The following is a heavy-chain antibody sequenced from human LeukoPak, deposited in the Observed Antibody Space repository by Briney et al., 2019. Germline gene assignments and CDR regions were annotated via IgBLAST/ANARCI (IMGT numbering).Heavy chain of an antibody. CDR3: ARDSGGETGTTTEYYFDY. J-gene: IGHJ4*02. D-gene: IGHD1-7*01. CDR2: INPNSGGT. V-gene: IGHV1-2*06. CDR1: GYTFTGYY. Sequence: GASVKVSCXASGYTFTGYYMHWVRQAPGQGLEWMGRINPNSGGTNYAQKSQGRVTMTRDTSISTAYMELSRLRSDDTAVYYCARDSGGETGTTTEYYFDYWGQGTLVTVSS.